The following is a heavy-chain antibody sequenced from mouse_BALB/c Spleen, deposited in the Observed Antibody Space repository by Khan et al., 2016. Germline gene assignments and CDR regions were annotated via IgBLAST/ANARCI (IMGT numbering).Heavy chain of an antibody. J-gene: IGHJ4*01. Sequence: QIQLVQSGPELKKPGETVKISCKASGYTFTNYGMNWVKQAPGKGLKWMGWINTYTGEPTYADDFKGRFAFSLETSASTAYLQINNLKNDDTATYFCARYVSCYYAMDYWGQGTSVTVSS. CDR2: INTYTGEP. CDR1: GYTFTNYG. V-gene: IGHV9-3-1*01. CDR3: ARYVSCYYAMDY.